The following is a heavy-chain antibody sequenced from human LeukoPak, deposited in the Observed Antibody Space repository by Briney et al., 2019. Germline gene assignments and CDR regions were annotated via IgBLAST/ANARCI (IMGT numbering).Heavy chain of an antibody. V-gene: IGHV3-74*01. D-gene: IGHD3-9*01. CDR2: INSDGSST. CDR3: GRELDWLPTLDY. CDR1: GFTFSNYW. Sequence: PGGSLRLSCAASGFTFSNYWMHWVRQAPGKGLVWVSRINSDGSSTRYADSVKGRFTISRDNAMNTLYLQMNSLRAEDTAVYYCGRELDWLPTLDYWGQGTLVTVSS. J-gene: IGHJ4*02.